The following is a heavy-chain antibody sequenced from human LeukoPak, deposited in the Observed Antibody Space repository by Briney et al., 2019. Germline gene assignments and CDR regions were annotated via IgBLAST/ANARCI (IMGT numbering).Heavy chain of an antibody. V-gene: IGHV1-18*01. Sequence: ASVKVSCKASGYTFTTYNINWVRQAPGQGLEWMGWISGYNGNTNYAQKLQGRVTMTRDMSTSTVYMELSSLRSEDTAIYYCAREGRGVPGALAAVKGFDYWGQGTLVTVSS. CDR3: AREGRGVPGALAAVKGFDY. CDR2: ISGYNGNT. D-gene: IGHD6-13*01. J-gene: IGHJ4*02. CDR1: GYTFTTYN.